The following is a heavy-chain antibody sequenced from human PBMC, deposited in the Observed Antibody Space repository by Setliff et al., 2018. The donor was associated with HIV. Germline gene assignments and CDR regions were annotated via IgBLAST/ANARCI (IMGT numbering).Heavy chain of an antibody. CDR3: ARGARYAYYYESSGYHAPNWFDP. Sequence: SETLSLTCTVSGGSIISGSYYWTWIRQPAGKGLEWIGHIYTTGSTDYNPSLKSRVTMSVDTSKNQFSLKLSSVTAADTAVYYCARGARYAYYYESSGYHAPNWFDPWGQGTLVTVSS. V-gene: IGHV4-61*09. CDR2: IYTTGST. D-gene: IGHD3-22*01. CDR1: GGSIISGSYY. J-gene: IGHJ5*02.